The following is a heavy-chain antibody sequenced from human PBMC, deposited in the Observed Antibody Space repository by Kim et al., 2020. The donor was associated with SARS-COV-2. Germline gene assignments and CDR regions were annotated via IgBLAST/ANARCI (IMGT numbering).Heavy chain of an antibody. CDR1: GGSISSYY. CDR3: ARYGMTTVTPSDAFDI. CDR2: IYYSGST. V-gene: IGHV4-59*08. J-gene: IGHJ3*02. D-gene: IGHD4-17*01. Sequence: SETLSLTCTVSGGSISSYYWSWIRQPPGKGLEWIGHIYYSGSTNYNPSLKSRVTISVDTSKNQFSLKLSSVTAADTAVYYCARYGMTTVTPSDAFDIWGQGTMVTVSS.